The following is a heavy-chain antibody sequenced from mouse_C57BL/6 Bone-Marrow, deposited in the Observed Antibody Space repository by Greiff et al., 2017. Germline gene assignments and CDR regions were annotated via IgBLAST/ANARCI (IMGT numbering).Heavy chain of an antibody. CDR2: INPNNGGT. CDR3: ARSGDDYSDWYFDV. Sequence: VQLQQSGPELVKPGASVKISCTASGYTFTDYYMNWVQQSHGKSLEWIGDINPNNGGTSYNQKFKGKATLTVDKSSSTAYMELRSLPSEDSAVYYCARSGDDYSDWYFDVWGTGTTVTVSS. D-gene: IGHD2-4*01. CDR1: GYTFTDYY. J-gene: IGHJ1*03. V-gene: IGHV1-26*01.